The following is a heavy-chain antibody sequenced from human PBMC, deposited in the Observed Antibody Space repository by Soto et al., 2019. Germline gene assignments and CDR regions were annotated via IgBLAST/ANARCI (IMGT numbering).Heavy chain of an antibody. Sequence: QVQLVESGGGVVQPGRSLRLSCAASGFTFINYGMQWVRQAPGKGLEWVAVIWYDGSNKYYADSVKGRFTISRDNSKNTLYLQMNSLRVEDTAVYYCARGGSSSWYLRWFDPWGQGTLVTVSS. V-gene: IGHV3-33*01. CDR1: GFTFINYG. CDR3: ARGGSSSWYLRWFDP. CDR2: IWYDGSNK. D-gene: IGHD6-13*01. J-gene: IGHJ5*02.